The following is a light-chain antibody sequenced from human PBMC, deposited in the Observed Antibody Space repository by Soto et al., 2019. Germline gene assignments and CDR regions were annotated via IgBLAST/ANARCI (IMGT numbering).Light chain of an antibody. Sequence: EIVMTQSPATLSVSPGERATLSCMASQSVSSNLAWYQQKPGQAPRLLIYGASTRATGIPARFSGRGSGTEFTLTISNVRPEDVAVYYCQQYRSWPRTLGQGTKVDIK. J-gene: IGKJ1*01. CDR2: GAS. CDR1: QSVSSN. V-gene: IGKV3-15*01. CDR3: QQYRSWPRT.